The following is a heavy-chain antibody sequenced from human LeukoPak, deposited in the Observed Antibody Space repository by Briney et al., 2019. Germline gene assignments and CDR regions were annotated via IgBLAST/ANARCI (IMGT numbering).Heavy chain of an antibody. D-gene: IGHD2-15*01. CDR3: ARDWVYCSGGSCPRPLGY. V-gene: IGHV1-2*02. CDR2: INPNSGGT. Sequence: ASVKVSCKASGDTFTGYYMHWVRQAPGQGLEWMGWINPNSGGTNYAQKFQGRVTMTRDTSISTAYMELSRLRSDDTAVYYCARDWVYCSGGSCPRPLGYWGQGTLVTVSS. CDR1: GDTFTGYY. J-gene: IGHJ4*02.